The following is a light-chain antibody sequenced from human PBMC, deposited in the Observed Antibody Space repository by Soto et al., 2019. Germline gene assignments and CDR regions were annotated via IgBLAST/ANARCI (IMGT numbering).Light chain of an antibody. V-gene: IGKV1-39*01. CDR1: QSISFY. J-gene: IGKJ1*01. CDR3: QKSYSMPRT. CDR2: TAS. Sequence: DIEMAQSPSSLSASVGDRVTITCRASQSISFYLNWYQQKPGKAPKLLIYTASNGQSGVPSTISGRGSGTAFTPTITRLQAEVFATYCCQKSYSMPRTFGQGTRVDIK.